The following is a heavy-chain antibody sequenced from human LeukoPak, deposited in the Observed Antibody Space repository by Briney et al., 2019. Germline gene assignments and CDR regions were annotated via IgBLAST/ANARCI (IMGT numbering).Heavy chain of an antibody. CDR3: ARPRIAVAGRAGYFDY. CDR2: IYYSGST. CDR1: GGSINSSSYY. D-gene: IGHD6-19*01. V-gene: IGHV4-39*01. Sequence: SETLSLTCTVSGGSINSSSYYWGWIRQPPGKGLEWIGSIYYSGSTYYNPSLKSRVTISVDTSKNQFSLKLSSVTAADTAVYYCARPRIAVAGRAGYFDYWGQGTLVTVSS. J-gene: IGHJ4*02.